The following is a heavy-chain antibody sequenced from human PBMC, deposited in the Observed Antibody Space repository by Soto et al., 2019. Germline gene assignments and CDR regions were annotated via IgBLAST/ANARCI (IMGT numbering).Heavy chain of an antibody. V-gene: IGHV4-59*01. D-gene: IGHD4-17*01. CDR3: ARTTVTTSLGRWFDP. Sequence: SETLSLTCTVSGGSISSYYWSWIRQPPGKGLEWIGYIYYSGSTNYNPSLKSRVTISVDTSKNQFSLKLSSVTAADTAVYYCARTTVTTSLGRWFDPSGQGTLVTVSS. J-gene: IGHJ5*02. CDR1: GGSISSYY. CDR2: IYYSGST.